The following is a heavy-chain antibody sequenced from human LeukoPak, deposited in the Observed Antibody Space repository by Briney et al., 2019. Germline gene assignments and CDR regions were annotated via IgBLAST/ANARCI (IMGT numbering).Heavy chain of an antibody. V-gene: IGHV3-74*01. D-gene: IGHD6-13*01. CDR2: VNSDGSTT. CDR3: ARGYYSSSRFDS. Sequence: PGGSLRLSCAGSGFTFSNYWVHWVRQAPGKGLVWVSRVNSDGSTTNYADSVKGRFTISRDNAENTLYMRMNSLRPEDTAVYYCARGYYSSSRFDSWGQGTLVTISS. CDR1: GFTFSNYW. J-gene: IGHJ4*02.